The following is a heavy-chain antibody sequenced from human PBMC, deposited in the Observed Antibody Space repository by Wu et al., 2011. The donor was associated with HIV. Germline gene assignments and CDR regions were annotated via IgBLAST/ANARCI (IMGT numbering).Heavy chain of an antibody. CDR2: MNPNSGNT. V-gene: IGHV1-8*02. CDR3: AREGWLYYDFWSGIKHYYYYYMDV. CDR1: GYTFTSYD. Sequence: QVQLVQSGAEVKKPGASVKVSCKASGYTFTSYDINWVRQATGQGLEWMGWMNPNSGNTGYAQKFQGRVTMTRNTSISTAYMELSSLRSEDTAVYYCAREGWLYYDFWSGIKHYYYYYMDVWGKGTTVTVSS. D-gene: IGHD3-3*01. J-gene: IGHJ6*03.